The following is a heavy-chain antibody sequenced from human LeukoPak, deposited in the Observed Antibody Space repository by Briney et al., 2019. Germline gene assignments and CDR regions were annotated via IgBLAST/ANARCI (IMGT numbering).Heavy chain of an antibody. CDR2: IYSGGST. V-gene: IGHV3-53*01. Sequence: AGGSLRLSCAAPGFTVSSNYTSWVRQAPGKGLEWVSVIYSGGSTYYADSVKGRFTISRDNSKNTLYLQMNSLRAEDTAVYYCARDLRDSYGYFDYWGQGTLVTVSS. CDR3: ARDLRDSYGYFDY. CDR1: GFTVSSNY. D-gene: IGHD5-18*01. J-gene: IGHJ4*02.